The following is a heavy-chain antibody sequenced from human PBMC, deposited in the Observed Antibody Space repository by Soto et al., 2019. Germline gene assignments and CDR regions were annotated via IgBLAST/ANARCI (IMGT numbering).Heavy chain of an antibody. CDR1: NGSISTYY. CDR3: VRDYLLAGFDT. D-gene: IGHD6-19*01. Sequence: SETLSLTCTVSNGSISTYYWTWVRQPPGKGLEWIGYVYYSGSSNYNPSLKSRVGMSIDTSKNRFSLELKSVTAADTATYYCVRDYLLAGFDTWGQGILVTVSS. J-gene: IGHJ5*02. V-gene: IGHV4-59*01. CDR2: VYYSGSS.